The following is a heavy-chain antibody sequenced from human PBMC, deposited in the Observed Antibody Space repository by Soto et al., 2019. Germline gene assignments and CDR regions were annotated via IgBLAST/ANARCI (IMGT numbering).Heavy chain of an antibody. J-gene: IGHJ4*02. CDR3: ARSATLRIAAAYDY. V-gene: IGHV4-59*08. Sequence: PSETLSLTCTVSGGSISSYYWSWIRQPPGKGLEWIGYIYYSGSTNYNPSLKSRVTISVDTSKNQFSLKLSSVTAADTAVYYCARSATLRIAAAYDYWGQGTLVTVS. CDR1: GGSISSYY. D-gene: IGHD6-13*01. CDR2: IYYSGST.